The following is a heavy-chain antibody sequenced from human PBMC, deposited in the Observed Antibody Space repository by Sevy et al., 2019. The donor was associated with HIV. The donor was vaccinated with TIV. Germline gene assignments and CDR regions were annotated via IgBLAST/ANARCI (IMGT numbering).Heavy chain of an antibody. CDR2: IIPIFGTA. Sequence: ASVKVSCKASGGTFSSYAISWLRQAPGQGLEWMGGIIPIFGTANYAQKFQGRVTITADESTSTAYMKLSSLRSEDTAGYYCAGNGPCGGDCYPWGWCDPWGQGTLVTVSS. CDR3: AGNGPCGGDCYPWGWCDP. CDR1: GGTFSSYA. D-gene: IGHD2-21*02. V-gene: IGHV1-69*13. J-gene: IGHJ5*02.